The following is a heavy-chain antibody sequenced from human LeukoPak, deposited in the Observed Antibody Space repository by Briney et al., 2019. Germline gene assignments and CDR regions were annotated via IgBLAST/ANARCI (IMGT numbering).Heavy chain of an antibody. V-gene: IGHV3-49*04. D-gene: IGHD5-12*01. J-gene: IGHJ4*02. CDR3: TRASGYDLFPYFDY. CDR2: IRSKAYGGTT. CDR1: GFTFGDYA. Sequence: PGRSLRLSCTASGFTFGDYAMSWVRQAPGKGLVWVGFIRSKAYGGTTEYAASVKGRFTISRDDSKSIAYLQMNSLKTEDTAVYYCTRASGYDLFPYFDYWGQGTLVTVSS.